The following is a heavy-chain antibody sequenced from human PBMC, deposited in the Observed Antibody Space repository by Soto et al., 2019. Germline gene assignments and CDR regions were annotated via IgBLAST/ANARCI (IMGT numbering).Heavy chain of an antibody. D-gene: IGHD1-26*01. CDR3: AKDGPLREWEYPYDDYYYYYYMDV. CDR1: GFTFSSYA. CDR2: ISGSGGST. Sequence: GGSLRLSCAASGFTFSSYAMSWVRQAPGKGLEWVSAISGSGGSTYYADSVKGRFTISRDNSKNTLYLQMNSLRAEDTAVYYCAKDGPLREWEYPYDDYYYYYYMDVWGKGTTVTVSS. V-gene: IGHV3-23*01. J-gene: IGHJ6*03.